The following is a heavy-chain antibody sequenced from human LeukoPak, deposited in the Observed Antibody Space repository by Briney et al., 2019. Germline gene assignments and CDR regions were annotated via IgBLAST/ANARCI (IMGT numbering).Heavy chain of an antibody. D-gene: IGHD3-3*01. Sequence: GGSLRLSCAASGFTFSSYAMHWVRQAPGEGLEWVAVISYDGNNKYYTDSLRGRFTISRDNSKNTLYLHMNSLRAEDTALYYCAKVADLWSGYEGYWGQGTLVTVSS. CDR1: GFTFSSYA. V-gene: IGHV3-30-3*01. J-gene: IGHJ4*02. CDR3: AKVADLWSGYEGY. CDR2: ISYDGNNK.